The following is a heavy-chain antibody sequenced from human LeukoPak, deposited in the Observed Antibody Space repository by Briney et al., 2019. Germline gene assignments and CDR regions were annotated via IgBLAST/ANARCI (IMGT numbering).Heavy chain of an antibody. V-gene: IGHV3-48*02. CDR3: ARGRYYGDY. J-gene: IGHJ4*02. CDR1: GFTFSSYS. D-gene: IGHD3-10*01. Sequence: PGGSLRLSCAASGFTFSSYSMNWVRQAPGKGLEWVSYISSSSSTIYYADSVKGRFTISRDNAKNSLYLQMNGLRDEDTAVYYCARGRYYGDYWGQGTLVTVSS. CDR2: ISSSSSTI.